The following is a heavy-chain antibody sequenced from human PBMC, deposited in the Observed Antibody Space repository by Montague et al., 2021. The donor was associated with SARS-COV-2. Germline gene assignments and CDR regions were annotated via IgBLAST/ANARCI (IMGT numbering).Heavy chain of an antibody. D-gene: IGHD1-14*01. CDR2: IYWYDEG. V-gene: IGHV2-5*01. J-gene: IGHJ2*01. CDR3: GHFLHRGSPNWYFDF. CDR1: GFSLDTSGEA. Sequence: PALVKPTQTLTLTCTFSGFSLDTSGEAVGWIRQPPGKALEWLAVIYWYDEGRYSPSLKSRLTIRKGTSKNQVVLTMTNMDPVDTATYFRGHFLHRGSPNWYFDFWGRGTLVTVSS.